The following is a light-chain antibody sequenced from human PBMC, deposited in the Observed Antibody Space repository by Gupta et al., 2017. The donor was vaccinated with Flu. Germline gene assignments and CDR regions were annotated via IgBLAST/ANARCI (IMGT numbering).Light chain of an antibody. CDR2: WAS. V-gene: IGKV4-1*01. J-gene: IGKJ1*01. Sequence: DSLAVSLGERATINCKSSQSLLYNSDNQNHLAWYQQKPGQPPKLLIYWASTRESGVPDRFSGSGSGTDFTLTISSLQAEDVAVYYCHQYCTPPWTFGTGTKVEVK. CDR1: QSLLYNSDNQNH. CDR3: HQYCTPPWT.